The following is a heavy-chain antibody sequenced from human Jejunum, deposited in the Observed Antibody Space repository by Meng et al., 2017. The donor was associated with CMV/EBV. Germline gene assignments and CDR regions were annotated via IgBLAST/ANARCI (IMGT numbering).Heavy chain of an antibody. CDR1: GFRFNSYA. D-gene: IGHD5-24*01. J-gene: IGHJ4*02. Sequence: LRLSCAASGFRFNSYAMSWVRQAPGKGLEWVSVIYAGGSSIYYTDSVKGRFTISRDDSKKTLYLQMSSLRVEDTAVYYCAKDQEIWGQGTLVTVSS. CDR2: IYAGGSSI. V-gene: IGHV3-23*03. CDR3: AKDQEI.